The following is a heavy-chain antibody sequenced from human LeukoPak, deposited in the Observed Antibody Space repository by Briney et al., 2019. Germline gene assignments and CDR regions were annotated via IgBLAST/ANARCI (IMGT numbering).Heavy chain of an antibody. CDR3: ARDSSGSGYDFWSGYYTPGYYYYMDV. J-gene: IGHJ6*03. CDR2: ISYDGRNK. CDR1: GFTFSSYA. Sequence: GGSLRLSCAASGFTFSSYAMHWVRQAPGKGLEWVAVISYDGRNKYYAHSVKGRFTISRDNSKNTLYLQMNSLRAEDTAVYYCARDSSGSGYDFWSGYYTPGYYYYMDVWGKGTTVTVSS. V-gene: IGHV3-30*04. D-gene: IGHD3-3*01.